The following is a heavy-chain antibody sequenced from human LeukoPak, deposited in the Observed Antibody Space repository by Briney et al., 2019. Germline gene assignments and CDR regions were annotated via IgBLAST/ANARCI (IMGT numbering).Heavy chain of an antibody. CDR3: ASSAIGYFGY. CDR2: IIPILGIA. V-gene: IGHV1-69*10. Sequence: VKVSCKASGGTFSSYAVSWVRQAPGQGLEWMGRIIPILGIANYAQKFQGRVTITADKSTSTAYMELSSLRSEDTAVYYCASSAIGYFGYWGQGTLVTVSS. J-gene: IGHJ4*02. CDR1: GGTFSSYA. D-gene: IGHD2-21*01.